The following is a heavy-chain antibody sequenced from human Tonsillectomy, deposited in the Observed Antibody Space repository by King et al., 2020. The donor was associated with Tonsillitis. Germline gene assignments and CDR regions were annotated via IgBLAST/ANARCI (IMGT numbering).Heavy chain of an antibody. CDR3: AKDLGQVVVVPYGMDV. V-gene: IGHV3-30*18. Sequence: VQLVESGGGVVQPGRSLRLSCAASGFTFSSYGMHWVRQAPGKGLEWVAVISYDGSNKYYADSVKGRFTISRDNSKNTLYLHMNSLRAEDTAVYYCAKDLGQVVVVPYGMDVWGQGTTVTVSS. J-gene: IGHJ6*02. CDR1: GFTFSSYG. CDR2: ISYDGSNK. D-gene: IGHD2-2*01.